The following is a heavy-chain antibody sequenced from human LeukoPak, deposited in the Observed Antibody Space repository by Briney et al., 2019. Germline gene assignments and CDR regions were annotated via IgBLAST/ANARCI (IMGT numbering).Heavy chain of an antibody. V-gene: IGHV3-23*01. D-gene: IGHD6-19*01. CDR3: AKRGAGSGGLHY. Sequence: GGSLRLSCAASGFTFATYAMSWVRHAPGKGLEWVSTFYETGKTDHADSVKGRFTISRDTSKNTLYLQMNSLRAEDTATYYCAKRGAGSGGLHYWGQGTLVTVSS. CDR2: FYETGKT. CDR1: GFTFATYA. J-gene: IGHJ4*02.